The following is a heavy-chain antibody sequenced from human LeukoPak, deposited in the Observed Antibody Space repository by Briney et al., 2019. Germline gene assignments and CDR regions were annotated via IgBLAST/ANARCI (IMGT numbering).Heavy chain of an antibody. CDR2: ISGSGGST. CDR1: GFTFSSYG. V-gene: IGHV3-23*01. CDR3: AKDRLTSGESYEIFDY. D-gene: IGHD3-16*01. Sequence: GGSLRLSCAASGFTFSSYGMHWVRQAPGKGLEWVSAISGSGGSTYYADSVKGRFTISRDNSKNTLYLQMNSLRAEDTAVYYCAKDRLTSGESYEIFDYWGQGTLVTVSS. J-gene: IGHJ4*02.